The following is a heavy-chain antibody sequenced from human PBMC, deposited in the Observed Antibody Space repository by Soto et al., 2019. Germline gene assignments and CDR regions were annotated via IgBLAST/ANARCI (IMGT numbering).Heavy chain of an antibody. CDR1: GGSISSSSYY. V-gene: IGHV4-39*01. Sequence: QLQLQESGPGLVKPSETLSLTCTVSGGSISSSSYYWGWIRQPPGKGLEWIGSIYYSGSTYYNPSLKSRVTLSLYTAKTHFSLKLSSVTAADTAVYYCARLLIAVAGTATTVFDYWGQGTLVTVSS. CDR3: ARLLIAVAGTATTVFDY. D-gene: IGHD6-19*01. J-gene: IGHJ4*02. CDR2: IYYSGST.